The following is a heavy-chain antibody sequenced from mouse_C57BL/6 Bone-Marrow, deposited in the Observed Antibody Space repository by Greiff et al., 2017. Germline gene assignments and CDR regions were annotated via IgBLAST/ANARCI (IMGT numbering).Heavy chain of an antibody. CDR3: ASLITFAY. V-gene: IGHV5-9*01. D-gene: IGHD1-1*01. Sequence: DVHLVESGGGLVKPGGSLKLSCAASGFTFSSYTMSWVRQTPEKRLEWVATISGGGGNTYYPDSVKGRFTISRDNAKNTLYLQMSSLRSEDTALYYCASLITFAYWGQGTLVTVSA. J-gene: IGHJ3*01. CDR1: GFTFSSYT. CDR2: ISGGGGNT.